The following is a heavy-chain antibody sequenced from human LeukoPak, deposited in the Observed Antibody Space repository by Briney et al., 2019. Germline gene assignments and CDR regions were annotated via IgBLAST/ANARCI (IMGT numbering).Heavy chain of an antibody. D-gene: IGHD5-18*01. V-gene: IGHV3-23*01. Sequence: GGSLRLSCAASGFTFSSYAMSWVRQAPGKGLEWVSAISGSGGSTYYADSVKGRFTISRDNSKNTLYLQVNSLRAEDTAVYYCAKAEVQLWSGGFDYWGQGTLVTVSS. CDR1: GFTFSSYA. CDR3: AKAEVQLWSGGFDY. J-gene: IGHJ4*02. CDR2: ISGSGGST.